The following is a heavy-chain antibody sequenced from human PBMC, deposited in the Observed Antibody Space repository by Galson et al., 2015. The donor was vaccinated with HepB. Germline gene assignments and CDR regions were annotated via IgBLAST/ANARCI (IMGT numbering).Heavy chain of an antibody. J-gene: IGHJ4*02. V-gene: IGHV3-66*01. D-gene: IGHD4-17*01. CDR3: AKVGPTYGDLYPFDY. CDR2: IYSGDST. CDR1: GFTVSGNY. Sequence: SLRLSCAASGFTVSGNYMNWVRQAPGKGLEWVSVIYSGDSTYYADSVKGRFTISRDNSKNTLYLQMNSLRPDDTAVYYCAKVGPTYGDLYPFDYWGQGTLVTVSS.